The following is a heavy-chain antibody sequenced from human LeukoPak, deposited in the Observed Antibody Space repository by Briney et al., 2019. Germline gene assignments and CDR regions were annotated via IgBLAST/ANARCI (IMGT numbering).Heavy chain of an antibody. CDR3: ARGLRVLRRSPLGYYFDY. CDR1: GYIFNSYG. V-gene: IGHV1-18*01. Sequence: ASVTVSCKASGYIFNSYGISWVRQAPGQGLEWMGWISVYNDYTQYTQKLQGRVTVTSDTSTSTAYMELRSLRSDDTAVYYCARGLRVLRRSPLGYYFDYWGQGTLVTVSS. J-gene: IGHJ4*02. D-gene: IGHD4/OR15-4a*01. CDR2: ISVYNDYT.